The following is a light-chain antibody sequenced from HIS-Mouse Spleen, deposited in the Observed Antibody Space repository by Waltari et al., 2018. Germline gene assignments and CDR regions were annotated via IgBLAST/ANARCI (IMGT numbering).Light chain of an antibody. CDR1: KSGDKY. J-gene: IGLJ1*01. Sequence: SYELTQPPSVSVSPGQTASITCSGDKSGDKYACWYQQKPGQSPVLVIYQDSKRPSGIPERFSGSNSGNTATLTISGTQAMDEADYYCQAWDSSTYVFGTGTKVTVL. V-gene: IGLV3-1*01. CDR3: QAWDSSTYV. CDR2: QDS.